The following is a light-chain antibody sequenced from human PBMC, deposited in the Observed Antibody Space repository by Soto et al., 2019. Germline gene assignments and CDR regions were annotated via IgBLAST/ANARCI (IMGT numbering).Light chain of an antibody. CDR3: MQVLQTPYT. CDR2: LGS. V-gene: IGKV2-28*01. Sequence: EIVLTQSPLSLPVTPGEPASISCRSSQSLLQGNGYNYLDWYLQRPGQSPQLLIYLGSHRPSGVPDRFSGSGSGTDCTLKISRVEAEDVGVYYCMQVLQTPYTFGQGTKLEIK. CDR1: QSLLQGNGYNY. J-gene: IGKJ2*01.